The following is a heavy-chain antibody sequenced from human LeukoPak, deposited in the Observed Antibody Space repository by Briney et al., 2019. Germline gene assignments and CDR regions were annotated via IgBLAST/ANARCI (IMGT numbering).Heavy chain of an antibody. CDR2: IYYSGST. CDR3: ARVRHDILTGYPLGVDY. D-gene: IGHD3-9*01. J-gene: IGHJ4*02. Sequence: PSETLSLTCTVSGGSISSSSYYWGWIRQPPGKGLEWIGSIYYSGSTYYNPSLKSRVTISVDTSKNQFSLKLSSVTAADTAVYYCARVRHDILTGYPLGVDYWGQGTLVTVSS. V-gene: IGHV4-39*07. CDR1: GGSISSSSYY.